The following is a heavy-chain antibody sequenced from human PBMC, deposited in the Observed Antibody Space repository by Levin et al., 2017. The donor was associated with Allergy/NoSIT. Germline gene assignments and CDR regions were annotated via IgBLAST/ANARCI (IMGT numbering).Heavy chain of an antibody. D-gene: IGHD1-26*01. V-gene: IGHV3-48*02. CDR2: IGPSTVDK. Sequence: RSGGSLRLSCTTSGFTFDYFGMNWVRQTPGRGLEWISYIGPSTVDKLYADSVRGRFTISRNNAKNSLYLQMNSLRDEDSAVYYCATNSAYRGSYWGRGSLVAVSS. J-gene: IGHJ4*02. CDR3: ATNSAYRGSY. CDR1: GFTFDYFG.